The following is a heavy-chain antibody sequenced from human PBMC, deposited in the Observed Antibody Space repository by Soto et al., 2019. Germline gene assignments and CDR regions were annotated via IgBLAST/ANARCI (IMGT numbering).Heavy chain of an antibody. V-gene: IGHV3-48*03. D-gene: IGHD2-2*02. CDR3: ARGYCSSTSCYTYYYYGMDV. CDR1: GFTFSSYE. J-gene: IGHJ6*02. Sequence: EVQLVESGGGLVQPGGSLRLSCAASGFTFSSYEMNWVRQAPGKGLEWVSYISSSGSTIYYADSVKGRFTISRDNAKNSLYLQMSSLRAEDTAVYYCARGYCSSTSCYTYYYYGMDVWGQGTTVTVSS. CDR2: ISSSGSTI.